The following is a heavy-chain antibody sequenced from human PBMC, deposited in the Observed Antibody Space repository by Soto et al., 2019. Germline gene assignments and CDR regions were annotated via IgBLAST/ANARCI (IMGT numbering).Heavy chain of an antibody. J-gene: IGHJ6*02. CDR1: GGTFSSYA. CDR3: ARELIFSSSSGGYYYGMDV. Sequence: SVKVSCKASGGTFSSYAISWVRQAPGQGLEWMGGIIPIFGTANYAQKFQGRVTITADESTSTAYMELSSLRSEDTAVYYCARELIFSSSSGGYYYGMDVWGQGTTVTV. D-gene: IGHD6-6*01. CDR2: IIPIFGTA. V-gene: IGHV1-69*13.